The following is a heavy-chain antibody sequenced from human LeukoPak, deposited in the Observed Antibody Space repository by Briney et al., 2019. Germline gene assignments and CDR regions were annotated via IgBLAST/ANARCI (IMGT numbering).Heavy chain of an antibody. D-gene: IGHD3-16*01. J-gene: IGHJ3*01. Sequence: PEGSLRLSCAASGFTFSNYYMSWIRQAPGKRLGWVSYIKSIGTTIYYADSLKGRFTISRDNVKISLSLQMDSLRAEDTAVYYCARGGFGRYAFDFWGKGTMVTVSS. CDR1: GFTFSNYY. CDR3: ARGGFGRYAFDF. CDR2: IKSIGTTI. V-gene: IGHV3-11*01.